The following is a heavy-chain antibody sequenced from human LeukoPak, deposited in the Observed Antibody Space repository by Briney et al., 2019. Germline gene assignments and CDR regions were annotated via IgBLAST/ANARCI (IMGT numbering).Heavy chain of an antibody. D-gene: IGHD3-9*01. CDR3: ARGAILTGLSFDP. Sequence: SETLSLTCTVSGDSISSYYWSWIRQPPGKGLEWIGYIYYSGNTNYNPSLKSRVTISVDTSKNQFSLKLSSVTAADTAVYYCARGAILTGLSFDPWGQGTLVTVSS. CDR1: GDSISSYY. V-gene: IGHV4-59*01. CDR2: IYYSGNT. J-gene: IGHJ5*02.